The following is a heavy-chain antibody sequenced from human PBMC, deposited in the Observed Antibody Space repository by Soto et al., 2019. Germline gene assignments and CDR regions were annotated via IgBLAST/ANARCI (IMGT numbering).Heavy chain of an antibody. CDR1: GGSFSGYY. V-gene: IGHV4-34*01. CDR2: INHSGST. J-gene: IGHJ4*02. CDR3: ARGRIQLWLSGFRYFDY. D-gene: IGHD5-18*01. Sequence: SETLSLTCAVYGGSFSGYYWSWIRQPPGKGLEWIGEINHSGSTNYNPSLKSRVTISVDTSKNQFSLKLSSVTAADTAVYYCARGRIQLWLSGFRYFDYWGQGTLVTVSS.